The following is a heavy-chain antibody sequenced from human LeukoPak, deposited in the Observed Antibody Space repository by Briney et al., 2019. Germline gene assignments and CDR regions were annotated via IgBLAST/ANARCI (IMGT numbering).Heavy chain of an antibody. CDR3: AGLVGRYSSGLYYYYFDY. Sequence: PSETLSLTCTVSGGSISSGGYYWSWIRQHPGKGLEWIGYIYYSGSTYYNPSLKSRVTISVDTSKNQFSLKLSSVTAADTAVYYCAGLVGRYSSGLYYYYFDYWGQGTLVTVSS. J-gene: IGHJ4*02. D-gene: IGHD3-22*01. V-gene: IGHV4-31*03. CDR1: GGSISSGGYY. CDR2: IYYSGST.